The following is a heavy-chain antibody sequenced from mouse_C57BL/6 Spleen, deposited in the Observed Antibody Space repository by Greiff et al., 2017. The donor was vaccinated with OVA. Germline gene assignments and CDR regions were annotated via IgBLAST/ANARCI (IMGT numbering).Heavy chain of an antibody. CDR1: GFTFSSYA. Sequence: EVHLVESGGGLVKPGGSLKLSCAASGFTFSSYAMSWVRQTPEKRLEWVATISDGGSYTYYPDNVKGRFTISRDNAKNNLYLQMSHLKSEDTAMYYCARGGYSNYFWYFDVWGTGTTVTVSS. CDR3: ARGGYSNYFWYFDV. V-gene: IGHV5-4*01. D-gene: IGHD2-5*01. CDR2: ISDGGSYT. J-gene: IGHJ1*03.